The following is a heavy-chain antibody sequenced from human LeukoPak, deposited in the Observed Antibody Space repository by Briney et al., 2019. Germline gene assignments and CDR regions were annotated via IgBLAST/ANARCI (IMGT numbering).Heavy chain of an antibody. V-gene: IGHV3-30*04. D-gene: IGHD3-10*01. Sequence: GGSLRLSCAASGFTFSSYAMHWVRQAPGKGLEWAAIISYDGSNKYYADSVKGRFTISRDNSKNTLYLQMNSLRAEDTAVYYCARDSGPYGSGSQAYYYYGMDVWGKGTTVTVSS. CDR2: ISYDGSNK. CDR3: ARDSGPYGSGSQAYYYYGMDV. J-gene: IGHJ6*04. CDR1: GFTFSSYA.